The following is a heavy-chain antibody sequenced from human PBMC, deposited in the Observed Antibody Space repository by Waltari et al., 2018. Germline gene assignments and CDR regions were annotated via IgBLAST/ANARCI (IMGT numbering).Heavy chain of an antibody. J-gene: IGHJ4*02. D-gene: IGHD3-16*01. CDR1: GGSFSDYY. CDR2: INHSGNA. Sequence: QVQLQQWGAGLLKPSETLSLTCAVYGGSFSDYYWSWIRQPPGKGLEWSGEINHSGNANYNPSLKSRVTISVDTSKNQFSLKLSSATAADTAVYYCARDPTRLRTFDYWGQGTLVTVSS. V-gene: IGHV4-34*01. CDR3: ARDPTRLRTFDY.